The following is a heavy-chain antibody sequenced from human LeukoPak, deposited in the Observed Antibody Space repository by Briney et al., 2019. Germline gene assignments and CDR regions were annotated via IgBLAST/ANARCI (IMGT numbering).Heavy chain of an antibody. V-gene: IGHV4-39*01. CDR3: ARLRYGSGSYHNWFDP. CDR1: GGSISSGSYY. Sequence: PSETLSLTCSVSGGSISSGSYYWSWIRQPRGKGLEWIGEINHSGSTNYNPSLKSRVTISVDTSKNQFSLKLSSVTAADTAVYYCARLRYGSGSYHNWFDPWGQGTLVTVSS. D-gene: IGHD3-10*01. CDR2: INHSGST. J-gene: IGHJ5*02.